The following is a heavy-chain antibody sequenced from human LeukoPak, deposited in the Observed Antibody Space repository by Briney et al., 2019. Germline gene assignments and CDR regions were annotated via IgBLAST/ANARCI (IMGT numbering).Heavy chain of an antibody. J-gene: IGHJ3*01. CDR3: ARRGDDSSLVAFDV. Sequence: GESLKISCKGSGYRFTNYWIGWVRQMPGKGLEWMGIVNPGDSDTRYSPSFQGQVTISADTSNTTAYLQWSSLKASDNGMYYCARRGDDSSLVAFDVWGQGTMVTVSS. V-gene: IGHV5-51*01. D-gene: IGHD5-12*01. CDR2: VNPGDSDT. CDR1: GYRFTNYW.